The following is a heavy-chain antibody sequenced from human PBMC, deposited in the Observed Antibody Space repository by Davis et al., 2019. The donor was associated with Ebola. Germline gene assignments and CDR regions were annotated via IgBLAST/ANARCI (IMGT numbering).Heavy chain of an antibody. CDR2: ISWNSGSI. D-gene: IGHD3-3*01. J-gene: IGHJ4*02. Sequence: SLKISCAASGFTFDDYAMHWVRQAPGKGLEWVSGISWNSGSIGYADSVKGRFTISRDNAKNSLYLQMNSLRAEDTAVYYCAATKPGATLYDFWSGYYPHYFDYWGQGTLVTVSS. CDR1: GFTFDDYA. CDR3: AATKPGATLYDFWSGYYPHYFDY. V-gene: IGHV3-9*01.